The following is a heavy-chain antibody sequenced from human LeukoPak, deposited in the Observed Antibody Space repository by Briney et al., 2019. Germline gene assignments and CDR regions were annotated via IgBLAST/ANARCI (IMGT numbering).Heavy chain of an antibody. CDR3: ARGLRYFDWLCNWFDP. CDR1: GGSFRGYY. D-gene: IGHD3-9*01. J-gene: IGHJ5*02. Sequence: SETLSLTCAVYGGSFRGYYWSWLRQPPGKGLEWIGEINHSGSTNYNPSLKSRVTISVDTSKNQFSLKLSSVTAADTAVYYCARGLRYFDWLCNWFDPWGEGTLVTVSS. CDR2: INHSGST. V-gene: IGHV4-34*01.